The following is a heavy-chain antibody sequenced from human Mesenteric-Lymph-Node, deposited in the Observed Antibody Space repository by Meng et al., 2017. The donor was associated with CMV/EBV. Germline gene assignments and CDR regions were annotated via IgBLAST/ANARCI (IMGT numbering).Heavy chain of an antibody. Sequence: GGSLRLSCAASGFTFSNYWMTWVRQAPGKGLEWVANIKQDGSEKFYVDSVKGRFSISRDNAKKSLYLQMNSLKAEDTAVYFCARGSLSIAGTTDYVDYGMAVWGQGTTVTVSS. CDR3: ARGSLSIAGTTDYVDYGMAV. V-gene: IGHV3-7*01. J-gene: IGHJ6*02. CDR2: IKQDGSEK. D-gene: IGHD1-7*01. CDR1: GFTFSNYW.